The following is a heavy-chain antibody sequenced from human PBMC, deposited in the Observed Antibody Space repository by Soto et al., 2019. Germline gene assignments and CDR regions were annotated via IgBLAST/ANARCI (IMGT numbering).Heavy chain of an antibody. J-gene: IGHJ5*02. CDR2: IYHSGST. CDR3: ARGPAAIINWFDP. D-gene: IGHD2-2*02. CDR1: GGSISSGGYS. V-gene: IGHV4-30-2*01. Sequence: QLQLQESGSGLVKPSQTLSLTCAVSGGSISSGGYSWSWIRQPPGKGLEWIGYIYHSGSTYYNPSLKSRVTISVDRSKNQFSLKLSSVTAEDTAVYYCARGPAAIINWFDPWGQGTLVTVSS.